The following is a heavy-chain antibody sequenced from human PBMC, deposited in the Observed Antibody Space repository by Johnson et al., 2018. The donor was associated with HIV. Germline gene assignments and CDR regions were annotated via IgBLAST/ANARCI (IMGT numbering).Heavy chain of an antibody. J-gene: IGHJ3*02. CDR2: ISYDGSNK. Sequence: QVQLVESGGGVVQPGRSLSLSCAASGFTVSNFGFHWVRQAPGKGLEWVAVISYDGSNKYYADSVKGRFTLSRDNSKNTLYRNINSLRAEDTAVYYCASGYFDWLLISAVAFDIWGQGTMVTVSS. CDR1: GFTVSNFG. CDR3: ASGYFDWLLISAVAFDI. V-gene: IGHV3-30*03. D-gene: IGHD3-9*01.